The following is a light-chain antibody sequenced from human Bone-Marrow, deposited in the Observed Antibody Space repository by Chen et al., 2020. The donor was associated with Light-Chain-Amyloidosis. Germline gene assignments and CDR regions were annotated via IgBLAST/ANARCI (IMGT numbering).Light chain of an antibody. Sequence: QSDLTQPASGSGSPGQSVTISCTGHSIGTFKLVAWYQQSPGNAPKLLIYEGYRRPSEVSDRFSGSTSGSTASLTISGLQTEDEADYHCCSYGGYSTFVFGGGTKLTVL. J-gene: IGLJ2*01. V-gene: IGLV2-23*03. CDR3: CSYGGYSTFV. CDR2: EGY. CDR1: SIGTFKL.